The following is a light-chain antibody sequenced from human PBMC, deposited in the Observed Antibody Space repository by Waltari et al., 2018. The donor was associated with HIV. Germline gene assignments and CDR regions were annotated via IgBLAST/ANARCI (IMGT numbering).Light chain of an antibody. J-gene: IGLJ3*02. Sequence: QTVVTQEPSFSVSPGGTVTLTCGLSSGSVSTSYYPSWYQQTPGPSPPTPIYRPNTRPSGVPSRFSGSILGNKAARTITGAQADDESDYYCVLYMGSGSAVFGGGTKLTVL. CDR1: SGSVSTSYY. V-gene: IGLV8-61*01. CDR2: RPN. CDR3: VLYMGSGSAV.